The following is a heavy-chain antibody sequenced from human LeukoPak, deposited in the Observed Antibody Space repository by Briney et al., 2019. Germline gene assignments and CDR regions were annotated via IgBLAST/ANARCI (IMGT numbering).Heavy chain of an antibody. Sequence: SETLSLTCTVSGGSISSSSYYWGWIRQPPGKGLEWIGSIYYSGSTYYNPSLKSRVTISVDTSKNQFSLKLSSVTAADTAVYYCASALQLVPTAFDYWGQGTLVTVSS. CDR2: IYYSGST. J-gene: IGHJ4*02. CDR1: GGSISSSSYY. D-gene: IGHD6-13*01. CDR3: ASALQLVPTAFDY. V-gene: IGHV4-39*01.